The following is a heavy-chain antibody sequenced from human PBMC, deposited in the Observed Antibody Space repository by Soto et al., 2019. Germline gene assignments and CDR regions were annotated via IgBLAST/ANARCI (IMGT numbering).Heavy chain of an antibody. J-gene: IGHJ4*02. V-gene: IGHV4-34*01. D-gene: IGHD1-26*01. CDR1: GGSLSGYY. CDR2: INHDGNT. Sequence: PSETLSLTCAVYGGSLSGYYWSWIRQPPGKALEWIGEINHDGNTNYNPSYKSRVAISVDTSKNQLFLSPTSVTAADTAMYFCARHHVRGRTIAGAAEFWGQGTLVTVSS. CDR3: ARHHVRGRTIAGAAEF.